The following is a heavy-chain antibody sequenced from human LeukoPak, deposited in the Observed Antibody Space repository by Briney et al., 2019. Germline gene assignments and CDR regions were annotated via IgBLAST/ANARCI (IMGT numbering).Heavy chain of an antibody. V-gene: IGHV4-31*03. Sequence: SETLSLTCTVSGGSISSGGYHRSWIRQHPGKGLEWIGYIYYSGSTYYNPSLKSRVTISVDTSKNQFSLKLSSVTAADTAVYYCAISGSYRAYFDYWGQGTLVTVSS. D-gene: IGHD3-16*02. CDR3: AISGSYRAYFDY. J-gene: IGHJ4*02. CDR2: IYYSGST. CDR1: GGSISSGGYH.